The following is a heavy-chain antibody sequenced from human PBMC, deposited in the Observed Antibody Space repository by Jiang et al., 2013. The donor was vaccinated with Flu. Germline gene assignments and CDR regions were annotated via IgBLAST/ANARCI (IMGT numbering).Heavy chain of an antibody. CDR1: GGTFSSYA. J-gene: IGHJ3*02. CDR2: IIPILGIA. Sequence: SGAEVKKPGSSVKVSCKASGGTFSSYAISWVRQAPGQGLEWMGRIIPILGIANYAQKFQGRVTITADKSTSTAYMELSSLRSEDTAVYYCASVQEPLMTTVTMAAFDIWDQGTMVTVSS. D-gene: IGHD4-17*01. V-gene: IGHV1-69*04. CDR3: ASVQEPLMTTVTMAAFDI.